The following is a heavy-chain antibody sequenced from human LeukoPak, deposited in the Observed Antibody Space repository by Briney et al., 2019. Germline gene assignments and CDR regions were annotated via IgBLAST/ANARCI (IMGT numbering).Heavy chain of an antibody. CDR1: GGSFSGYY. CDR3: ARGPQRGRYFDWLLNY. D-gene: IGHD3-9*01. J-gene: IGHJ4*02. Sequence: SETLSLTCAVYGGSFSGYYWSWIRQPPGKGLEWIGEINHSGSTNYNPSLKSRVTISVDTSKNQFSLKLSSVTAADTAVYYCARGPQRGRYFDWLLNYWGQGTLVTVSS. CDR2: INHSGST. V-gene: IGHV4-34*01.